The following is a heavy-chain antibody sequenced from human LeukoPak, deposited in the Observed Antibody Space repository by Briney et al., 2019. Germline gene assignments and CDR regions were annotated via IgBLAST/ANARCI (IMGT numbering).Heavy chain of an antibody. CDR1: GGSISGSSYY. J-gene: IGHJ4*02. D-gene: IGHD5-18*01. CDR2: ISSSGSTI. V-gene: IGHV3-11*04. Sequence: LSLTCTVSGGSISGSSYYWGWIRQPPGKGLEWVSYISSSGSTIYYADSVKGRFTISRDNAKNSLYLQMNSLRAEDTAVYYCARRATTERGVSYGLDYWGQGTLVTVSS. CDR3: ARRATTERGVSYGLDY.